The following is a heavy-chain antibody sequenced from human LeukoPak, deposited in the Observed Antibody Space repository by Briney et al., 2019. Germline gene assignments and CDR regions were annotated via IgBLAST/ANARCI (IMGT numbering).Heavy chain of an antibody. V-gene: IGHV4-38-2*02. J-gene: IGHJ5*02. Sequence: SETLSLTRTVSSYSISRGYYWGWIRQSPGKGLQWIGSIKNSGGTYYNPALKSRVTISVDTSKNQFSLKLTSVTAADTALYYCTRMAAGGFDHWGQGILVTVSS. CDR2: IKNSGGT. D-gene: IGHD3-16*01. CDR3: TRMAAGGFDH. CDR1: SYSISRGYY.